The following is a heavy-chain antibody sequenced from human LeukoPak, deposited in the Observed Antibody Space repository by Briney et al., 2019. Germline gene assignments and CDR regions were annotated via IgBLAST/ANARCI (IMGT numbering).Heavy chain of an antibody. CDR1: GYTFTGYY. V-gene: IGHV1-2*02. CDR3: ARDLSGIKGYFDY. J-gene: IGHJ4*02. D-gene: IGHD1-26*01. Sequence: ASVKVSCKASGYTFTGYYMHRVRQAPGQGLEWMGWINPNSGGTNYAQKFQGRVTMTRDTSISTAYMELSRLRSDDTAVYYCARDLSGIKGYFDYWGQGTLVTVSS. CDR2: INPNSGGT.